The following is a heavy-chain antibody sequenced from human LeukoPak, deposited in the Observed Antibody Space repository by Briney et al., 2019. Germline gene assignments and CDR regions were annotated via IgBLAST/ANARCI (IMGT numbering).Heavy chain of an antibody. Sequence: NPSETLSLACSVSGGSTTNSDYYWGWIRQPPGKGLEFIGSIYYTGSTYQNPPLKSRVTISLDTSRNQFSLKMSSVTAADTAVYYCARQWQLLGAFDFWGQGTLVTVSS. J-gene: IGHJ4*02. CDR3: ARQWQLLGAFDF. D-gene: IGHD1-26*01. V-gene: IGHV4-39*01. CDR2: IYYTGST. CDR1: GGSTTNSDYY.